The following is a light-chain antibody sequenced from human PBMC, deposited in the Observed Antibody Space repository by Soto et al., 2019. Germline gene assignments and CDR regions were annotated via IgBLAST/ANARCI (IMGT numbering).Light chain of an antibody. V-gene: IGLV2-14*01. CDR1: SSDVGGYNY. Sequence: QSALTQPASVSGSPGQSITISCTGTSSDVGGYNYVSWYQQHPGKAPKLMIYEVSNRPSGVSNRFSGSKSGNTASLTISGRQDEDEADDYCSSYTSSSTPYVFGTGTKLTVL. J-gene: IGLJ1*01. CDR3: SSYTSSSTPYV. CDR2: EVS.